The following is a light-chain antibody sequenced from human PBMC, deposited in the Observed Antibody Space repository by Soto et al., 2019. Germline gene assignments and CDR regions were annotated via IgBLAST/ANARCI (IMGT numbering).Light chain of an antibody. CDR1: QSVSSN. V-gene: IGKV3-15*01. Sequence: EIVFTQSPATLSLSPGERATLSCRASQSVSSNLAWYRQKPGQAPRLLIYGVSTRATGIPARFSGSGSGTEFTLTISSLQSEDFAVYYCQQYNIRRTFRQGTKVDNK. CDR2: GVS. J-gene: IGKJ1*01. CDR3: QQYNIRRT.